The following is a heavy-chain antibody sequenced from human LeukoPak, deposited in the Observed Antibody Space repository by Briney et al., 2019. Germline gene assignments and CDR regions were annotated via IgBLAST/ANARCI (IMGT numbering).Heavy chain of an antibody. CDR3: ASTHPHSYGHYTFDY. J-gene: IGHJ4*02. CDR2: ISYDGSNK. CDR1: GFTFSSYA. D-gene: IGHD5-18*01. Sequence: PGRFLRLPCAAYGFTFSSYAMHWVRQAPGKGLEWVAVISYDGSNKYYADSVKGRFTISRDNSKNTLYLQMNSLRAEDTAVYYCASTHPHSYGHYTFDYWGQGTLVTVSS. V-gene: IGHV3-30-3*01.